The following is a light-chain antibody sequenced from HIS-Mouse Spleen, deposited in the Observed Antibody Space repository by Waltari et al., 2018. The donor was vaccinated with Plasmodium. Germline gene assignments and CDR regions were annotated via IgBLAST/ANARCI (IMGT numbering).Light chain of an antibody. CDR1: QSVSSN. V-gene: IGKV3-15*01. CDR2: GAS. Sequence: VMTQSPATLSVSPGERATLSCRASQSVSSNLPWYQQKPGQAPRLLIYGASTRATGIPARFSGSGSGTEFTLTISSLQSEDFAVYYCQQYNNWSFTFGPGTKVDIK. J-gene: IGKJ3*01. CDR3: QQYNNWSFT.